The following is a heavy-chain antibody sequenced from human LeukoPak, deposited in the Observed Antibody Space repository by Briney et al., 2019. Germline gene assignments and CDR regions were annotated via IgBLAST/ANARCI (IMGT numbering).Heavy chain of an antibody. D-gene: IGHD3-10*01. V-gene: IGHV3-15*01. CDR3: ATEGGSGSYYGDDAFGM. CDR2: VKSKADDGTT. J-gene: IGHJ3*02. Sequence: GGSLRLSCEASGFSFTNTWMSWVRQAPGKGLEWVGRVKSKADDGTTDYAAPVQGRFTISRDDSKNTLSLQMNSLKTEDTAVYYCATEGGSGSYYGDDAFGMWGQGTMVTVSS. CDR1: GFSFTNTW.